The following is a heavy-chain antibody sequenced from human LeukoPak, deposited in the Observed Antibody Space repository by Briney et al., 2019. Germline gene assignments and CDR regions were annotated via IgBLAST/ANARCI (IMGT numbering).Heavy chain of an antibody. CDR2: IYYSGST. CDR1: GGSISSYY. J-gene: IGHJ3*02. CDR3: ARLIVGASDAFEI. D-gene: IGHD1-26*01. V-gene: IGHV4-59*08. Sequence: SETLSLTCTVSGGSISSYYWSWIRQPPGKGLEWIGYIYYSGSTNYNPSLKSRVTISVDTSKNQFSLKLSSVTAADTAVYYCARLIVGASDAFEIWGQGTMVTVSS.